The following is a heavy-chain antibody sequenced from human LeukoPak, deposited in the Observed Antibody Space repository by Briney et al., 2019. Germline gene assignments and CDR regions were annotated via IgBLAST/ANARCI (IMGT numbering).Heavy chain of an antibody. CDR3: ARDSGSYLRLGY. J-gene: IGHJ4*02. D-gene: IGHD1-26*01. CDR1: GGTSSSYA. CDR2: IIPIFGTA. Sequence: SVKVSCKASGGTSSSYAISWVRQAPGQGLEWMGGIIPIFGTANYAQKFQGRVTITADESTSTAYMELSSLRSEDTAVYYCARDSGSYLRLGYWGQGTLVTVSS. V-gene: IGHV1-69*13.